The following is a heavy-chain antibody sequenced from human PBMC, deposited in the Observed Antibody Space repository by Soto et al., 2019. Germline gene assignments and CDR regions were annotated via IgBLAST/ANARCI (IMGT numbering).Heavy chain of an antibody. CDR3: AKGAWELLHWLAP. CDR1: GGSISSGGYS. J-gene: IGHJ5*02. Sequence: QLQLQESGSGLVKPSQTLSLTCAVSGGSISSGGYSWSWIRQPPGKGLEWIGYIYHSGSTYYNPALKSRVTISVDRSKNQFCLKLSSVTAADTAVYCCAKGAWELLHWLAPWGQGTLVTVSS. CDR2: IYHSGST. V-gene: IGHV4-30-2*01. D-gene: IGHD1-26*01.